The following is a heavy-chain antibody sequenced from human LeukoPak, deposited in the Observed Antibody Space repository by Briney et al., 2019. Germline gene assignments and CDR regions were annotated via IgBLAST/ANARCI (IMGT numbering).Heavy chain of an antibody. CDR2: ISWNSGSI. V-gene: IGHV3-9*01. Sequence: SLRLSCAASGFTFDDYAMHWVRQAPGKGLEWVSGISWNSGSIGYADSVKGRFTISRDNAKNSLYLQMNSLRAEDTALYYCAKDDSLDYWGQGTLVTVSS. CDR1: GFTFDDYA. CDR3: AKDDSLDY. J-gene: IGHJ4*02. D-gene: IGHD3-22*01.